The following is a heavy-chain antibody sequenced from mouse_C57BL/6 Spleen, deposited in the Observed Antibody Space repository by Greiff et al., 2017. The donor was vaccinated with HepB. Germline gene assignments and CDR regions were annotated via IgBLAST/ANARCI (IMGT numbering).Heavy chain of an antibody. D-gene: IGHD1-1*01. Sequence: QVQLQQSGAELVKPGASVKISCKASGYAFSSYWMNWVKQRPGKGLEWIGQIYPGDGDTNYNGKFKGKATLTADKSSSTAYMQLSSLTSEDSAVYFCARSGATVVAVDYWGQGTTLTVSS. CDR1: GYAFSSYW. CDR3: ARSGATVVAVDY. CDR2: IYPGDGDT. V-gene: IGHV1-80*01. J-gene: IGHJ2*01.